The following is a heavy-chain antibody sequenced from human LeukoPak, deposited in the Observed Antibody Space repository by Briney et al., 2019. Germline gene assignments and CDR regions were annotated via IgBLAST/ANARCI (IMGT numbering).Heavy chain of an antibody. D-gene: IGHD5-18*01. J-gene: IGHJ4*02. CDR2: ISSGSKYK. Sequence: GGSLRLSCVASGVSFRDYSMNWVRQAPGKGLEWVSSISSGSKYKYNADAVKGRFTISRDNAKDSLFLQMNSLRAEDSAVYYCARALSYSYGSMDFWGRGTVVIVSS. CDR3: ARALSYSYGSMDF. CDR1: GVSFRDYS. V-gene: IGHV3-21*01.